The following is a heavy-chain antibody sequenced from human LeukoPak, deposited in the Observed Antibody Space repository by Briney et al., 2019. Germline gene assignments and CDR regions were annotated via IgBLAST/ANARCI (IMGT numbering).Heavy chain of an antibody. CDR2: ISSSSSYI. V-gene: IGHV3-21*01. D-gene: IGHD1-1*01. CDR1: GFTFSSYS. Sequence: TGGSLRLSCAAPGFTFSSYSMNWVRQAPGKGLEWVSSISSSSSYIYYADSVKGRFTISRDNAKNSLYLQMNSLRAEDTAVYYCARARGTKLDYWGQGTLVTVSS. J-gene: IGHJ4*02. CDR3: ARARGTKLDY.